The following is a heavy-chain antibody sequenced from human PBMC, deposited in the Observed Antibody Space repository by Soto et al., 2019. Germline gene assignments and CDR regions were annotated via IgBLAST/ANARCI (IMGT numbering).Heavy chain of an antibody. V-gene: IGHV1-69*13. CDR3: ARHTLRFLELYFDY. J-gene: IGHJ4*02. D-gene: IGHD3-3*01. CDR1: GGTFSSYA. CDR2: IIPIFGTA. Sequence: GASVKVSCKASGGTFSSYAISWVRQAPGQGLEWMGGIIPIFGTANYAQKFQGRVTITADESTSTAYMELSSLRSEDTAVYYCARHTLRFLELYFDYWGQGTLVTVSS.